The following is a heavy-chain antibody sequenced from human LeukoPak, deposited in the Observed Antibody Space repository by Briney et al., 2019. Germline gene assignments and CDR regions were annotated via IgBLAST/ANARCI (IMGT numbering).Heavy chain of an antibody. CDR1: GGSISSSSYY. CDR3: ARLRRGDWFDP. J-gene: IGHJ5*02. Sequence: VKPSETLSLTCTVSGGSISSSSYYWGWIRQPPGKGLEWIGSIYYSGSTYYNPSLKSRVTISVDTSKNQFSLKLSSVTAADTAVYYCARLRRGDWFDPWGQGTLVTVSS. V-gene: IGHV4-39*01. D-gene: IGHD3-16*01. CDR2: IYYSGST.